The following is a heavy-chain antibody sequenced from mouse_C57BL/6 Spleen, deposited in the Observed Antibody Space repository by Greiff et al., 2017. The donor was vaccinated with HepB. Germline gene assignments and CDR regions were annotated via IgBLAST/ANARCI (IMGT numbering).Heavy chain of an antibody. V-gene: IGHV1-81*01. D-gene: IGHD2-3*01. CDR3: ADGGYYPPFDY. CDR2: IYPRSGNT. CDR1: GYTFTSYG. J-gene: IGHJ2*01. Sequence: QVQLKQSGAELARPGASVKLSCKASGYTFTSYGISWVKQRTGQGLEWIGEIYPRSGNTYYNEKFKGKATLTADKSSSTAYMELRSLTSEDSAVYFCADGGYYPPFDYWGQGTTLTVSS.